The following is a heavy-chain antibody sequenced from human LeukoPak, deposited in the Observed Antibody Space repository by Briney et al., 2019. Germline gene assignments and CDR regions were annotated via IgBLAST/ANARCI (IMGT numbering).Heavy chain of an antibody. CDR3: AREHRPRGYRDYYYYMDV. CDR1: GYTFTSYG. CDR2: ISAYNGNT. V-gene: IGHV1-18*01. Sequence: GASVKVSCKASGYTFTSYGISWVRQAPGQGLEWMGWISAYNGNTNYAQKLQGRVTMTTDTSTSTAYMELRSLRSDDTAVYYCAREHRPRGYRDYYYYMDVWGKGTTVTISS. J-gene: IGHJ6*03. D-gene: IGHD6-25*01.